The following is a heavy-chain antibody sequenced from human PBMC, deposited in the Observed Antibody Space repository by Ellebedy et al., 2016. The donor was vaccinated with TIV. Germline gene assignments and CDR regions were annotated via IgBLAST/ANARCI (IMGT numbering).Heavy chain of an antibody. CDR1: GFTFSTYG. CDR2: ISYDGSNK. Sequence: GGSLRLSXAASGFTFSTYGMHWVRQAPGKGLEWVAVISYDGSNKYYADSVKGRFTISRDNAKNSLYLQMNSLRAEDTALYYCAKAKRGTAADFDYWGQGTLVTVSS. D-gene: IGHD6-13*01. V-gene: IGHV3-30*18. CDR3: AKAKRGTAADFDY. J-gene: IGHJ4*02.